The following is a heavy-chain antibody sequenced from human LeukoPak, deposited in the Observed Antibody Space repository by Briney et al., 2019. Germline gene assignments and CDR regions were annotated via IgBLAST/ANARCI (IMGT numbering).Heavy chain of an antibody. V-gene: IGHV3-23*01. J-gene: IGHJ4*02. CDR3: ARGAVTRDFDF. D-gene: IGHD4-17*01. Sequence: GGSLRLSCAASGFTFSSDDLNWVRQAPGKGLEWVSGISGNGYNTYYADSVKGRFTISRDNSKNTLYLQMNSLRAEDTATYFCARGAVTRDFDFWGQGVLVIVSS. CDR2: ISGNGYNT. CDR1: GFTFSSDD.